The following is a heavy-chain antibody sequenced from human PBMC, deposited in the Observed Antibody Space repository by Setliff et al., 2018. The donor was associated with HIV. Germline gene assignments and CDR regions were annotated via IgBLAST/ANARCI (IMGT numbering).Heavy chain of an antibody. J-gene: IGHJ6*03. CDR2: VFYTGSA. CDR1: GDSFSNYY. D-gene: IGHD2-15*01. CDR3: ARGPSGGGFYYMDV. V-gene: IGHV4-59*01. Sequence: SETLSLTCTVSGDSFSNYYWSWIRQPPGKGLEWMGYVFYTGSATYNPSLKSRVSISVDRSTNRFSLMLHSVTAADTAVYYCARGPSGGGFYYMDVWGKGTTVTVSS.